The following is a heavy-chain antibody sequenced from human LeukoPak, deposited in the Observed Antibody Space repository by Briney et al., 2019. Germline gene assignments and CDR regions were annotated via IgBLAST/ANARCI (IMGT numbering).Heavy chain of an antibody. CDR1: GFTFSTYA. CDR3: ARRSDYSTGWYDLDY. J-gene: IGHJ4*02. D-gene: IGHD6-19*01. CDR2: ISYDGSNK. Sequence: GRCLRLSCAAAGFTFSTYAIQWVRLAPGKGLEWVAVISYDGSNKYHSHSVKGRFTISKDNSKNTLYLQMNSLRVEDTAVYYCARRSDYSTGWYDLDYWGQGSLVTVS. V-gene: IGHV3-30*04.